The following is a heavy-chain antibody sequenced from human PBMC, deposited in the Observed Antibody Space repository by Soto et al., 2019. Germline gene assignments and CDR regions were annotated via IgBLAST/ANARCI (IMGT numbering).Heavy chain of an antibody. CDR2: IIPLFGTT. CDR1: GDTFKNCV. D-gene: IGHD3-10*01. CDR3: AAELGFGKLSVV. Sequence: QVQVVQSGVEVRRPGSSVKVSCKASGDTFKNCVISWVRQAPGQGLEWMGEIIPLFGTTDFAQRFQGRLTITTDESTTTAYMELSRLRSEDTATYYCAAELGFGKLSVVWGQGNTVIVSS. J-gene: IGHJ6*02. V-gene: IGHV1-69*01.